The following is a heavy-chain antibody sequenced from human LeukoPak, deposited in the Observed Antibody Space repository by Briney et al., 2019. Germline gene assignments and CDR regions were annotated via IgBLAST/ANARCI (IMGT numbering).Heavy chain of an antibody. Sequence: ASVKVSCKASGYTFTSYDINWVRQATGQGLEWMGWMNPNSGNTGYAQKFQGRATMTRNTSISTAYMELSSLRSEDTAVYYCARAGSGSYYRWFDPWGQGTLVTVSS. J-gene: IGHJ5*02. V-gene: IGHV1-8*01. CDR2: MNPNSGNT. CDR3: ARAGSGSYYRWFDP. D-gene: IGHD3-10*01. CDR1: GYTFTSYD.